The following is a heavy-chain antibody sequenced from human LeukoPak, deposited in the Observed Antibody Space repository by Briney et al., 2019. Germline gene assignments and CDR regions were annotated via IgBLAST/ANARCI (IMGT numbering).Heavy chain of an antibody. CDR3: ARVRASLWFGDGYYYYAMDV. D-gene: IGHD3-10*01. J-gene: IGHJ6*02. CDR1: GYTFTSYG. CDR2: ISAYNGNT. V-gene: IGHV1-18*01. Sequence: GASVKVSCKASGYTFTSYGISWVRQAPGQGLEWMGWISAYNGNTNYAQKLQGRVTMTTDTSTSTTYMELRSPRSDDTAVYYCARVRASLWFGDGYYYYAMDVWGQGTTVTVSS.